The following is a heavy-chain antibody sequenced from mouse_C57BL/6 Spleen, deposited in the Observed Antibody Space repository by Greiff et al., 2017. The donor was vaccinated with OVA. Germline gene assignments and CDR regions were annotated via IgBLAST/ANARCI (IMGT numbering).Heavy chain of an antibody. Sequence: EVQLQQSGPVLVKPGASVKMSCKASGYTFTDYYMNWVKQSHGKSLEWIGVINPYNGGTSYNQKFKGKATLTVDKSSSTAYMELNSLTSEDSAVYYCARRVDYDVGNAMDYWGQGTSVTVSS. CDR2: INPYNGGT. CDR3: ARRVDYDVGNAMDY. V-gene: IGHV1-19*01. D-gene: IGHD2-4*01. J-gene: IGHJ4*01. CDR1: GYTFTDYY.